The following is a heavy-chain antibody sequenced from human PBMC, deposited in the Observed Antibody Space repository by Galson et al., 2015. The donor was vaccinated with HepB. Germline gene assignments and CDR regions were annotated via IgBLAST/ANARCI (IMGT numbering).Heavy chain of an antibody. D-gene: IGHD5-18*01. J-gene: IGHJ6*02. V-gene: IGHV3-30-3*01. CDR3: ARDVDTAMVYGMDV. CDR1: GFTFSSYA. CDR2: ISYDGSNK. Sequence: SLRLSCAASGFTFSSYAMHWVRQAPGKGLEWVAVISYDGSNKYYADSVKGRFTISRDNSKNTLYLQMNSLRAEDTAVYYCARDVDTAMVYGMDVWGQGTTVTVSS.